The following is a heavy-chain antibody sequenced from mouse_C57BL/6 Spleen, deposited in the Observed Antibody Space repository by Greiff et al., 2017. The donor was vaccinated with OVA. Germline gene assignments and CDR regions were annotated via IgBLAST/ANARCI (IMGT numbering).Heavy chain of an antibody. CDR3: ARDPSYYYGSSHGAMDY. CDR1: GFTFSDYG. V-gene: IGHV5-17*01. Sequence: VQLKQSGGGLVKPGGSLKLSCAASGFTFSDYGMHWVRQAPEKGLEWVAYISSGSSTIYYADTVKGRFTISRDNAKNTLFLQMTSLRSEDTAMYYCARDPSYYYGSSHGAMDYWGQGTSVTVSS. CDR2: ISSGSSTI. D-gene: IGHD1-1*01. J-gene: IGHJ4*01.